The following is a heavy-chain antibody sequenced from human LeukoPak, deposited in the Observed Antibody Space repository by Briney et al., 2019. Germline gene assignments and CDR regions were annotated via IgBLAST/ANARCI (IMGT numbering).Heavy chain of an antibody. CDR3: AKGLINDWSALEY. V-gene: IGHV3-23*01. J-gene: IGHJ4*02. CDR2: ISGSGGTT. Sequence: PGRSLRISCAAPEFTFITYSMTWFSQAPGKGMDWVSAISGSGGTTYYADSVRGRFTISRDNSKNTLYLQMNSLRAEDTAVYYCAKGLINDWSALEYWGQGTLVTVSS. CDR1: EFTFITYS. D-gene: IGHD3-9*01.